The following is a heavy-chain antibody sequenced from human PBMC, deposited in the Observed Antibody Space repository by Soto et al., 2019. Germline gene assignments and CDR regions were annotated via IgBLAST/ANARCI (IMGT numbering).Heavy chain of an antibody. V-gene: IGHV3-30*03. CDR3: ASMAYGDYSPYLDY. CDR1: GFTFSSYG. J-gene: IGHJ4*02. CDR2: ISYDGSNK. Sequence: GGSLRLSCAASGFTFSSYGMHWVRQAPGKGLEWVAVISYDGSNKYYADSVKGRFTISRDNSKNTLYLQMNSLRAEDTAVYYCASMAYGDYSPYLDYWGQGTLVTVSS. D-gene: IGHD4-17*01.